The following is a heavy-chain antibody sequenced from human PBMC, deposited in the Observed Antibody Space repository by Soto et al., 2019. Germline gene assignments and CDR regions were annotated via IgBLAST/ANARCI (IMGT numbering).Heavy chain of an antibody. CDR3: ARVRTGITGTSKFDY. Sequence: ASVKVSCKASGYTFTIYGISGVRQSPLQGRDWMGCISAYNGNTNYAQKLQGRVTMTTDTSTSTAYMELRSLRSDDTAVYYCARVRTGITGTSKFDYWGQGTLVTVSS. V-gene: IGHV1-18*01. CDR2: ISAYNGNT. J-gene: IGHJ4*02. CDR1: GYTFTIYG. D-gene: IGHD1-7*01.